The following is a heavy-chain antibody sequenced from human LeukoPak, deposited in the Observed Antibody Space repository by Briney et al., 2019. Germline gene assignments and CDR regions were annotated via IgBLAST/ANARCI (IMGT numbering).Heavy chain of an antibody. CDR1: GGSISSYY. D-gene: IGHD6-19*01. CDR3: ARGKAVDLDYYYGMDV. J-gene: IGHJ6*02. V-gene: IGHV4-59*01. Sequence: PSETLSLTCTVSGGSISSYYWSWIRQPPGKGLEWIGYIYYSGSTNYNPSLKSRVTISVDTSKNQFSLKLSSVTAADTAVYYCARGKAVDLDYYYGMDVWGQGTTVTVSS. CDR2: IYYSGST.